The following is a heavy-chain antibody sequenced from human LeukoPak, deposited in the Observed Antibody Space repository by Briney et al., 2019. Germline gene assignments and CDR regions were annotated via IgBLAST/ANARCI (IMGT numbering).Heavy chain of an antibody. CDR2: CDPEDGET. D-gene: IGHD3-22*01. Sequence: ASVTVSCKVTGDTVTELYMYGVRQAPGKWLEWMGGCDPEDGETIYAQKFQGRVTMTEDTSTDTAYMELSSLRSEDTAVYYCATSLPNYYDSSGYYPDAFDIWGQGTMVTVSS. CDR3: ATSLPNYYDSSGYYPDAFDI. J-gene: IGHJ3*02. CDR1: GDTVTELY. V-gene: IGHV1-24*01.